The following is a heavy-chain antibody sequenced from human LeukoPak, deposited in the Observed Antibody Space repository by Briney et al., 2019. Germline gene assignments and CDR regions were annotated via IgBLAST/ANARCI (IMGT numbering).Heavy chain of an antibody. Sequence: ASVKVSCKTSGYSFTAFYIHWVRQAPGQGLEWMGWIHPRRGDTNYAQKFQGRVTMTRDTSISTAYLDLSSLRSDDAAVYYCARDGDYGTGSYYRGCIDSWGQGAPVTVSP. CDR2: IHPRRGDT. CDR1: GYSFTAFY. CDR3: ARDGDYGTGSYYRGCIDS. V-gene: IGHV1-2*02. D-gene: IGHD3-10*01. J-gene: IGHJ4*02.